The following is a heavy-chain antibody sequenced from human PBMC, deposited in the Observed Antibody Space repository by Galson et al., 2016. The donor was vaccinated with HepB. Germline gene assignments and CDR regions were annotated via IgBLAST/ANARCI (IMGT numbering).Heavy chain of an antibody. CDR2: IDHSENM. V-gene: IGHV4-34*01. Sequence: SETLSLTCAVYGGSFSGYYWSWMRQPPGKGLEWLGAIDHSENMNYSPSHKSRVTITVDTSKNPISLTVNSVTAADTAVYYCARGPRYPSSWPRGFDYWGQGSLVTVTS. D-gene: IGHD6-13*01. J-gene: IGHJ4*02. CDR1: GGSFSGYY. CDR3: ARGPRYPSSWPRGFDY.